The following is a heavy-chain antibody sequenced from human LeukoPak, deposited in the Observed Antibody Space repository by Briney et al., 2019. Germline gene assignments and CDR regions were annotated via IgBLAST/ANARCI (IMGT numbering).Heavy chain of an antibody. D-gene: IGHD1-26*01. CDR1: GGAISSYS. V-gene: IGHV4-59*01. CDR2: IYYSGSA. J-gene: IGHJ3*02. Sequence: SETLSLTCTVSGGAISSYSWNWIRQPPGKGLEWIGYIYYSGSANYNPSLKSRVTISSDTSKNQFSLNLSSVTAADTAVYFCARGASGSYLSAFDIWGQGTMVTVSS. CDR3: ARGASGSYLSAFDI.